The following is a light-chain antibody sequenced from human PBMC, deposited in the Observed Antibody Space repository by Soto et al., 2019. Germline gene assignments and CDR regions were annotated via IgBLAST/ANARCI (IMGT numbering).Light chain of an antibody. Sequence: DIHMTQSPATLSASVGDRVTITCRASQSISTWLAWYQQKPGKAPKLLIYWASSLESGVPSRVSGSGSGTEITLTISSLQPDDFATYYCQHYTTYSGTFGPGNKVDIK. V-gene: IGKV1-5*03. CDR3: QHYTTYSGT. J-gene: IGKJ3*01. CDR1: QSISTW. CDR2: WAS.